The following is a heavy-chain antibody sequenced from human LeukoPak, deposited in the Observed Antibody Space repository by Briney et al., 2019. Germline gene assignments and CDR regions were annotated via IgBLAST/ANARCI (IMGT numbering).Heavy chain of an antibody. CDR1: GYTFTSYG. D-gene: IGHD2-15*01. CDR3: ARDCIGCHGFDY. Sequence: AXVKVSCKASGYTFTSYGISWVRQAPGQGLEWMGWVSAYADNTNYVQKVQGRVTMTTDTSTNTAYMELRSLRSDDTAVYYCARDCIGCHGFDYWGQGTLVTVSS. J-gene: IGHJ4*02. CDR2: VSAYADNT. V-gene: IGHV1-18*01.